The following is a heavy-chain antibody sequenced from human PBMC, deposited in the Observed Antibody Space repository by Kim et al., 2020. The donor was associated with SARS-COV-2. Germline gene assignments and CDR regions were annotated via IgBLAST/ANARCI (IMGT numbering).Heavy chain of an antibody. Sequence: ADSGKGRFTTSRDNAKNSLYLQMNSLRAEATALYYCARDDYGGNSVVDYWGQGTLVTVSS. D-gene: IGHD4-17*01. V-gene: IGHV3-20*03. J-gene: IGHJ4*02. CDR3: ARDDYGGNSVVDY.